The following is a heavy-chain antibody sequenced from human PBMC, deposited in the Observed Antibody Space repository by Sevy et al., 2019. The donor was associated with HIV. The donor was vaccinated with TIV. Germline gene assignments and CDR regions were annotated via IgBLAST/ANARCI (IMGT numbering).Heavy chain of an antibody. D-gene: IGHD2-21*02. V-gene: IGHV1-2*02. J-gene: IGHJ4*02. Sequence: ASVKVSCKASGYTFTGYYLHWVRQAPGQGLEWMGWINPKSGGTNYAPKFQGRVTMTRDTSISTASMELSRLRSDDTAVYYCTRSAAXAKNFYCGGDCYSDYXGQGTLVTVSS. CDR3: TRSAAXAKNFYCGGDCYSDY. CDR2: INPKSGGT. CDR1: GYTFTGYY.